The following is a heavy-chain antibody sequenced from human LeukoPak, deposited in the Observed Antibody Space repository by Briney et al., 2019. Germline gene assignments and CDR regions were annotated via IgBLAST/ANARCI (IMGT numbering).Heavy chain of an antibody. J-gene: IGHJ5*02. CDR2: IYYSGST. CDR1: GGSISSSSYY. CDR3: ARDKGDYGDYYWFDP. Sequence: SETLSLTCTVSGGSISSSSYYRSWIRQPPGKGLEWIGYIYYSGSTNYNPSLKSRVTISVDTSKKQFSLKLRSVTAADTAVYYCARDKGDYGDYYWFDPWGQGTLVTVSS. D-gene: IGHD4-17*01. V-gene: IGHV4-61*01.